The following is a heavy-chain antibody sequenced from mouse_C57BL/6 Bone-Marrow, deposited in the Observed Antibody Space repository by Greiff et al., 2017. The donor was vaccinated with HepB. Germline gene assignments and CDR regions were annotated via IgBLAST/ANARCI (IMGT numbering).Heavy chain of an antibody. CDR2: IDPETGGT. CDR3: TRRSNYLAWFAY. D-gene: IGHD2-5*01. V-gene: IGHV1-15*01. CDR1: GYTFTDYE. J-gene: IGHJ3*01. Sequence: VKLMESGAELVRPGASVTLSCKASGYTFTDYEMHWVKQTPVHGLEWIGAIDPETGGTAYNQKFQGKAILTADKSSSTAYMELRSLTSEDSAVYYCTRRSNYLAWFAYWGQGTLVTVSA.